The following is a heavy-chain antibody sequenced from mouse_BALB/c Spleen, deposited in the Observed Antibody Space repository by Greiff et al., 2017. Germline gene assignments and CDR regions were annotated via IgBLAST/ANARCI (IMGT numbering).Heavy chain of an antibody. CDR2: IYPGDGDT. CDR1: GYAFSSYW. D-gene: IGHD6-1*01. V-gene: IGHV1-80*01. CDR3: ARWDRQRPMDY. J-gene: IGHJ4*01. Sequence: QVQLQQSGAELVRPGSSVKISCKASGYAFSSYWMNLVKQRPGQGLEWIGQIYPGDGDTNYNGKFKGKATLTADKSSSTAYMQLSSLTSEDSAVYFCARWDRQRPMDYWGQGTSVTVSS.